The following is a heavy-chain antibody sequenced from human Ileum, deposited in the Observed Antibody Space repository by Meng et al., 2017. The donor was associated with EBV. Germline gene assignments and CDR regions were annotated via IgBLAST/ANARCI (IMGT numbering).Heavy chain of an antibody. J-gene: IGHJ4*02. Sequence: QAQLQESGPGPVKPSGTLSLTCTVSGDSISSNSWWNWVRQPPGKGLEWIGDIYHSGDSNYNPSLKSRVTISLDNSNNQFSLTLSSVTAADTAVYYCARDPIPVPGRNFDYWGQGTLVTVSS. CDR1: GDSISSNSW. CDR3: ARDPIPVPGRNFDY. V-gene: IGHV4-4*02. D-gene: IGHD6-19*01. CDR2: IYHSGDS.